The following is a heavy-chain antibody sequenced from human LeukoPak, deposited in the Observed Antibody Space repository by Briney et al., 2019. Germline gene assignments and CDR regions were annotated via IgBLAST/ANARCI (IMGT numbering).Heavy chain of an antibody. J-gene: IGHJ6*03. CDR3: ARGGSGEYYYYYYMDV. D-gene: IGHD2-15*01. CDR2: MSGSGGRT. CDR1: GFTFNTYA. V-gene: IGHV3-23*01. Sequence: GGSLRLSCAASGFTFNTYAMSWVRQAPGKGLEWVSAMSGSGGRTYYADSVKGRFTISRDNSKNTLYLQMNSLRAEDTAVYYCARGGSGEYYYYYYMDVWGKGTTVTVSS.